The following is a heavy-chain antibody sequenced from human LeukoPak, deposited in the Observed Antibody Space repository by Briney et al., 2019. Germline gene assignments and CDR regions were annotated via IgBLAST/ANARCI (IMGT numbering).Heavy chain of an antibody. CDR1: GFTFSSYA. J-gene: IGHJ5*02. CDR3: ARDSGYCSSTSCYADWFDP. Sequence: GGSLRLSCAASGFTFSSYAMSWVRQAPGKGLEWVANIKQDGSEKYYVDSVKGRFTISRDNAKNSLYLQMNSLRAEDTAVYYCARDSGYCSSTSCYADWFDPWGQGTLATVSS. CDR2: IKQDGSEK. V-gene: IGHV3-7*01. D-gene: IGHD2-2*03.